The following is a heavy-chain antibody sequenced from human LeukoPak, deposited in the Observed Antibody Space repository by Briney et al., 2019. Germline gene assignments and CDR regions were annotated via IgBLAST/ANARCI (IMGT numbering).Heavy chain of an antibody. J-gene: IGHJ5*02. V-gene: IGHV3-30*05. CDR2: ILYDGSNK. Sequence: GGSLRLSCAASGFTFSSYSMNWVRQAPGKGLGGVAVILYDGSNKYYADSVKGRFTISRDNSKNTLYLQMNSLRTEDTALYYCARARVVAGFLWLDPWGQGTLVTVSS. D-gene: IGHD6-19*01. CDR3: ARARVVAGFLWLDP. CDR1: GFTFSSYS.